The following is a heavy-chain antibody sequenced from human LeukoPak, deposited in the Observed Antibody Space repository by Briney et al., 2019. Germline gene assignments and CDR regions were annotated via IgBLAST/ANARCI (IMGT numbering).Heavy chain of an antibody. CDR3: AKGRIAAADDAFDM. CDR2: VSASGGST. V-gene: IGHV3-23*01. D-gene: IGHD6-13*01. CDR1: GFTFSSSA. Sequence: GGSLRLSCAASGFTFSSSAMSWVRRAPGKRLEWVSGVSASGGSTYFADSVKGRLTISRDNSKNTLYLQMNTLRAEDTALYYCAKGRIAAADDAFDMWGQGTMVIVSS. J-gene: IGHJ3*02.